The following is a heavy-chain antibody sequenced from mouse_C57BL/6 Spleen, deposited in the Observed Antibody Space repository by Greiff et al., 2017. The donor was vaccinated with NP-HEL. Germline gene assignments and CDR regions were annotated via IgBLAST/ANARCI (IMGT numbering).Heavy chain of an antibody. V-gene: IGHV2-2*01. J-gene: IGHJ3*01. Sequence: QVQLQQSGPGLVQPSQSLSITCTVSGFSLTSYGVHWVRQSPGKGLEWLGVIWSGGSTDYNAAFISRLSISKDNSKSQVFFKMNSLQADDTAIYYCASSLGDGFAYWGQGTLVTVSA. CDR1: GFSLTSYG. CDR2: IWSGGST. D-gene: IGHD4-1*01. CDR3: ASSLGDGFAY.